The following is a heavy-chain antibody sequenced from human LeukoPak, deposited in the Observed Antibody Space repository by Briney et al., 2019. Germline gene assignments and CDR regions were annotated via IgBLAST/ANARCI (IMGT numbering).Heavy chain of an antibody. V-gene: IGHV3-9*01. CDR2: ISWNSGSI. Sequence: SLRLSCAASGFTFDDYAMHWVRQAPGKGLEWVSGISWNSGSIGYADSVKGRFTISRDNAKNSLYLQMNSLRAEDTAVYYCARAVAGLIDYWGQGTLVTVSS. D-gene: IGHD6-19*01. CDR1: GFTFDDYA. J-gene: IGHJ4*02. CDR3: ARAVAGLIDY.